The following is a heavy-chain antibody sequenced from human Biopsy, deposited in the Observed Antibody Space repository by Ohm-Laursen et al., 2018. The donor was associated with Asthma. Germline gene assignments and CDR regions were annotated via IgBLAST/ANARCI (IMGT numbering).Heavy chain of an antibody. CDR2: HDHEEGGT. Sequence: VSVKVSCKISGYSLTDLSMHWVRQAPGQGLEWMGGHDHEEGGTVNARRFQGRVTMTEDTSTDTAYMELSILSSDDTAVYYCASDFPKDYVRYNFQFWGQGTLVTVSS. CDR1: GYSLTDLS. CDR3: ASDFPKDYVRYNFQF. J-gene: IGHJ4*02. D-gene: IGHD4-17*01. V-gene: IGHV1-24*01.